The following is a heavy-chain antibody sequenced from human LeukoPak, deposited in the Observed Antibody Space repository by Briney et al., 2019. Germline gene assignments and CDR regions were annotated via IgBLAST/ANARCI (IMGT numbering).Heavy chain of an antibody. D-gene: IGHD4-23*01. CDR1: GGTFSSYA. CDR2: IIPIFGTA. J-gene: IGHJ5*02. CDR3: ASDCGGNPRGGWFDP. Sequence: ASVKVSCKASGGTFSSYAISWVRQAPGQGLEWMGGIIPIFGTANYAQKFQGRVTITTDESTSTAYMELSSLRSEDTAVYYCASDCGGNPRGGWFDPWGQGTLVTVSS. V-gene: IGHV1-69*05.